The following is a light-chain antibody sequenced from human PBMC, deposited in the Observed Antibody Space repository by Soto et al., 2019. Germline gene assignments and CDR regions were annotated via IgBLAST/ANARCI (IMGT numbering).Light chain of an antibody. CDR2: DVN. CDR1: SSDIGAYNY. CDR3: SSYTSSNTVV. J-gene: IGLJ3*02. V-gene: IGLV2-14*03. Sequence: QSALTQPASVSGSPGQSITISCTGTSSDIGAYNYVGWYQQHPGQAPKLMTYDVNNRPSGGSDRVSASKAGNTASLTIAGLQAEDEADYYCSSYTSSNTVVFGGGTKLTVL.